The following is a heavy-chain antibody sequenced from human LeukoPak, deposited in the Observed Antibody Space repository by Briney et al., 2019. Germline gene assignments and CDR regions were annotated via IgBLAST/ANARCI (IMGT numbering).Heavy chain of an antibody. CDR3: ARGPDIVVVPAAVYFDY. CDR2: IYYSGST. V-gene: IGHV4-59*01. D-gene: IGHD2-2*01. J-gene: IGHJ4*02. Sequence: PSETLSLTCTVSGGSINNYYWSWIRQPPGKGLEWIGYIYYSGSTNYNPSLKSRVTISVDTSKNQFSLKLSSVTAADTAVYYCARGPDIVVVPAAVYFDYWGQGTLVTVSS. CDR1: GGSINNYY.